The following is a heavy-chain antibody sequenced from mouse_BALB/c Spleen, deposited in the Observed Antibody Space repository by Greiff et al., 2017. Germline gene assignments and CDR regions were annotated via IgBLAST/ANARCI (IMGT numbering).Heavy chain of an antibody. J-gene: IGHJ4*01. Sequence: EVQVVESGPDLVKPSQSLSLTCTVTGYSITSGYRWHWIQQFPGNKLEWMGYIHYSGSTNYNPSLKSRISITRDTSKNQFFLQLNSVTTEDTATYDCALNVHAMDYWGQGTSVTVSA. CDR1: GYSITSGYR. CDR3: ALNVHAMDY. V-gene: IGHV3-1*02. CDR2: IHYSGST.